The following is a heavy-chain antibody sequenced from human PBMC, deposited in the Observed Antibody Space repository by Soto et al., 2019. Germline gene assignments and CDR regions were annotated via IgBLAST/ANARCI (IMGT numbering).Heavy chain of an antibody. CDR3: SRGTLGYCSSTSCPIV. CDR2: INHSGST. CDR1: GGSLSGYY. Sequence: SETLSLTCAVYGGSLSGYYWSWIRQPPGKGLEWIGEINHSGSTNYNPSLKSRVTISVDTSKNQFSLKLSSVTAADTAVYYCSRGTLGYCSSTSCPIVWGQGTLVTVSA. J-gene: IGHJ4*02. D-gene: IGHD2-2*01. V-gene: IGHV4-34*01.